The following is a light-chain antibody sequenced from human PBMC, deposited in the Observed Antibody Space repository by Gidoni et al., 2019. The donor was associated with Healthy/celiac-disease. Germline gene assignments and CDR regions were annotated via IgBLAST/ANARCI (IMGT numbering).Light chain of an antibody. CDR1: QDISNY. J-gene: IGKJ5*01. CDR2: DAS. V-gene: IGKV1-33*01. Sequence: DIQMTQSPSSLSASVGDRVTITCQASQDISNYLNWYQQKPGKAPKLLIYDASNLETGGPSKFSGSGSGTDFTFTISSLQPEDIATYYCQQYDNLPPKVTFGQGTRLEIK. CDR3: QQYDNLPPKVT.